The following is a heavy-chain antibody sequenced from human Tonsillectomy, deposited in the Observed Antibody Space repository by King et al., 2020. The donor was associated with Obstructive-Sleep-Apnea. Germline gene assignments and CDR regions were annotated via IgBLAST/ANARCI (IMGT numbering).Heavy chain of an antibody. CDR1: GDSISSGGDY. V-gene: IGHV4-31*03. Sequence: QLQESGPGLVKPSQTLSLTCTVSGDSISSGGDYWTWIRQHPGKGLEWIGHMFYIGTTYYNPSLKSRVTISAETSKNQFSLRLTSVTAADTAVFYCARGGGYTSLDYWGQGTLVTVSS. CDR3: ARGGGYTSLDY. J-gene: IGHJ4*02. CDR2: MFYIGTT. D-gene: IGHD5-18*01.